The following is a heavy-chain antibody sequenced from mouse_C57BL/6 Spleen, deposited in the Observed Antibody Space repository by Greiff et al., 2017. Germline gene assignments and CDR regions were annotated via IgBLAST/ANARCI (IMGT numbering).Heavy chain of an antibody. CDR2: IRSKSNNYAT. V-gene: IGHV10-1*01. CDR3: VGNPPIYYYGSSIYAMDY. Sequence: EVQLVESGGGLVQPKGSLKLSCAASGFSFNTYAMNWVRQAPGKGLEWVARIRSKSNNYATYYADSVKDRFTISRDDSESMLYLQRNNLKTEDTAMYYCVGNPPIYYYGSSIYAMDYWGQGTSVTVSS. CDR1: GFSFNTYA. D-gene: IGHD1-1*01. J-gene: IGHJ4*01.